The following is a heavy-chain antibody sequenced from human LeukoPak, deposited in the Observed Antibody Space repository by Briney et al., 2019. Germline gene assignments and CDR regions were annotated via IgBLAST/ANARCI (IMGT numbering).Heavy chain of an antibody. D-gene: IGHD3-3*01. J-gene: IGHJ6*04. V-gene: IGHV4-34*01. CDR2: INHSGST. CDR3: AIGVTYYDFWSGYNSRRMDV. CDR1: GGSFSGHY. Sequence: SETLSLTCAVYGGSFSGHYWSWIRQPPGKGLEWIGEINHSGSTNYNPSLKSRVTISVDTSKNQFSLKLSSVTAADTAVYYCAIGVTYYDFWSGYNSRRMDVWGKGTTVTVSS.